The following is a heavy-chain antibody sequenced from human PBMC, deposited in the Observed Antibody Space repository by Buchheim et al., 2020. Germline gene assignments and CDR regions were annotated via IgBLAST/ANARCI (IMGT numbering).Heavy chain of an antibody. V-gene: IGHV3-30*18. CDR3: AKEVSDYDFWSGYPAYYYYGMDV. D-gene: IGHD3-3*01. J-gene: IGHJ6*02. Sequence: QVQLVESGGGVVQPGRSLRLSCAAFGFTFSSYGMHWVRQAPGKGLEWVAVISYDGSNKYYADSVKGRFTISRDNSKNTLYLQMNSLRAEDTAVYYCAKEVSDYDFWSGYPAYYYYGMDVWGQGTT. CDR2: ISYDGSNK. CDR1: GFTFSSYG.